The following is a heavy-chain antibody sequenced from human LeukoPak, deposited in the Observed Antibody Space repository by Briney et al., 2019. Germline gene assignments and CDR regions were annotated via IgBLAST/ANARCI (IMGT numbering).Heavy chain of an antibody. D-gene: IGHD6-13*01. J-gene: IGHJ4*02. Sequence: PSETLSLTCTVSGGSISSSSYYWGWIRQPPGKGLEWIGSIYYSGSTYYNPSLKSRVTISVDTSKNQFSLKLSSVTAADTAVYYCARDPEGAAAGTNDYWGQGTLVTVSS. CDR1: GGSISSSSYY. V-gene: IGHV4-39*07. CDR3: ARDPEGAAAGTNDY. CDR2: IYYSGST.